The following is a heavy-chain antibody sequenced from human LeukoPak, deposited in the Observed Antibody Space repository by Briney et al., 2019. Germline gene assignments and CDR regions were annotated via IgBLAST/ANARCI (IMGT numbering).Heavy chain of an antibody. CDR3: AGHFYGSGSPDY. V-gene: IGHV4-61*02. Sequence: PSETLSLTCIVSGGSISRGSYYWSWIRQPAGKELEWMGRIYNSGSTNYNPSLKSRVTISTDMSKNQISLKLSSVTAADTAVYYCAGHFYGSGSPDYWGQGTLVTVSS. CDR1: GGSISRGSYY. D-gene: IGHD3-10*01. CDR2: IYNSGST. J-gene: IGHJ4*02.